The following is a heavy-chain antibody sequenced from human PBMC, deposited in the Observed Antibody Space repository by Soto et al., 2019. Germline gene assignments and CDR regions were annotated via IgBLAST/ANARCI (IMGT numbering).Heavy chain of an antibody. CDR3: ARDQAEYYDFWSGYYTFAFDI. V-gene: IGHV4-61*01. Sequence: SETLSLTCTVSGGSVSSGSYYWSWIRHPPGNGLEWIGYIYYIGSTNYNPSLKSRVTISVDTSKNQFSLKLSSVTAADTAVYYCARDQAEYYDFWSGYYTFAFDIWGQGTMVTVSS. CDR2: IYYIGST. J-gene: IGHJ3*02. D-gene: IGHD3-3*01. CDR1: GGSVSSGSYY.